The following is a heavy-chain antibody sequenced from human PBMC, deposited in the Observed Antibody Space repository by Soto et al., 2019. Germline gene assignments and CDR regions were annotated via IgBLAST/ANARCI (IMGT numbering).Heavy chain of an antibody. J-gene: IGHJ5*02. V-gene: IGHV2-5*01. D-gene: IGHD6-19*01. CDR2: IYWNDDK. Sequence: SGPTLVNPTQTLTLTCTFSGFSLSTSGVGVGWIRQPPGKALEWLALIYWNDDKRYTPSLKSRLTITKDTSKNQVVLTMTNMDPVDTATYYCAHRQGQGQWLVRRQVDWLDPWGQGTLVTVYS. CDR1: GFSLSTSGVG. CDR3: AHRQGQGQWLVRRQVDWLDP.